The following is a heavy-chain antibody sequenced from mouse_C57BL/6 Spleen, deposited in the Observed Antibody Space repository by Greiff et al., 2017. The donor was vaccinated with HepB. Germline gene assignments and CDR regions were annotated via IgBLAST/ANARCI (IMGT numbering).Heavy chain of an antibody. CDR1: GYAFSSSW. J-gene: IGHJ4*01. V-gene: IGHV1-82*01. Sequence: QVQLQQSGPELVKPGASVKISCKASGYAFSSSWMNWVKQRPGKGLEWIGRIYPGDGDTNYNGKFKGKATLTADKSSSTAYMQLSSLTSEDSAVYFCARETAQAMDYWGQGTSVTVSS. CDR3: ARETAQAMDY. CDR2: IYPGDGDT. D-gene: IGHD3-2*02.